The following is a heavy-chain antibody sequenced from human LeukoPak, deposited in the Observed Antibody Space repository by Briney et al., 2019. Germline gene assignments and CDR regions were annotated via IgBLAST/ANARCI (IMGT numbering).Heavy chain of an antibody. D-gene: IGHD1-26*01. CDR2: IYYSGST. V-gene: IGHV4-59*01. CDR1: GGSISSYY. Sequence: TSETLSLTCTVSGGSISSYYWSWIRQPPGKGLEWIGYIYYSGSTNYNPSLKSRVTISVDTSKNQFSLKLSSVTAADTAVYYCARMRSYGIFDYWGQGTLVTVSS. J-gene: IGHJ4*02. CDR3: ARMRSYGIFDY.